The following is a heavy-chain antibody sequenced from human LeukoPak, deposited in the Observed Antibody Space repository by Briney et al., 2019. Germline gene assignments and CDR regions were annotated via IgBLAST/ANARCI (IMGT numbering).Heavy chain of an antibody. CDR2: ISSSSSYI. CDR3: ARAAGGDGGIDP. D-gene: IGHD2-21*01. CDR1: GFTFSSYS. J-gene: IGHJ5*02. Sequence: PGGSLRLSCAASGFTFSSYSMNWVRQAPGKGLEWVSSISSSSSYIYYADSVKGRFTISRDNAKNSLYLQMSSLRAEDTAVYYCARAAGGDGGIDPWGQGTLVTVSS. V-gene: IGHV3-21*01.